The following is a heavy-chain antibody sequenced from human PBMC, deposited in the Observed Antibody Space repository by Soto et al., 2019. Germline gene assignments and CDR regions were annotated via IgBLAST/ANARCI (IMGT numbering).Heavy chain of an antibody. CDR2: IYSGGST. Sequence: EVQLVESGGGLVQPGGSLRLSCAASGFTVSSNYMSWVRQAPGKGLEWVSVIYSGGSTYYADSVKGRFTISRHNSKNTLYLQMNSLRAEDTAVYYCARDRGIVATNDAFDIWGQGTMVTVSS. CDR1: GFTVSSNY. J-gene: IGHJ3*02. CDR3: ARDRGIVATNDAFDI. D-gene: IGHD5-12*01. V-gene: IGHV3-53*04.